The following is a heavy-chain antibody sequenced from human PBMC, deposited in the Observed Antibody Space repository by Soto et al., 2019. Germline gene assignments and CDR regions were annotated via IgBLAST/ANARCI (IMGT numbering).Heavy chain of an antibody. J-gene: IGHJ4*02. CDR3: AKATAGMIVVVMDY. CDR2: ISGSSIST. V-gene: IGHV3-23*01. D-gene: IGHD3-22*01. CDR1: GFTFGIYA. Sequence: PGGSLRLSCAASGFTFGIYAMSWVRQAPGKGLEWVSTISGSSISTYYGDSVKGRFTVSRDNSKNTVYLQMNSLRAEDTAVYYCAKATAGMIVVVMDYWGQGTLVTVSS.